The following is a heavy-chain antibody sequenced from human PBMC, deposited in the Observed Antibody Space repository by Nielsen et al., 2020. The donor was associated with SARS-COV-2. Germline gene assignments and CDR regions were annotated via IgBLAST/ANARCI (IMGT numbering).Heavy chain of an antibody. V-gene: IGHV5-51*01. CDR3: ARSTGGGYWYFDL. Sequence: GESLKISCQGSGYSFSSHWIGWVRQMPGKGLEWMGIIYPGDSDLRYSPSFLGQVTISADKSISTAYLQWSSLKASDTAMYYCARSTGGGYWYFDLWGRGTLVTVSS. CDR2: IYPGDSDL. J-gene: IGHJ2*01. CDR1: GYSFSSHW. D-gene: IGHD7-27*01.